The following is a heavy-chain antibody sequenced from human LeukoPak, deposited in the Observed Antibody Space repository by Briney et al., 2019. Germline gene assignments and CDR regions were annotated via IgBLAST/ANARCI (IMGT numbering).Heavy chain of an antibody. D-gene: IGHD5-24*01. CDR3: VSRDAYKPRYFMDV. V-gene: IGHV3-30*02. J-gene: IGHJ6*03. Sequence: GGSLRLSCAASGFTFTNYGMHWARQAPGKGLEWVSFIRDDGRNKYYIDSVKGRFSISRDNSKNTLYLQMSSLRAEDTAVYYCVSRDAYKPRYFMDVWGKGTTVTVSS. CDR1: GFTFTNYG. CDR2: IRDDGRNK.